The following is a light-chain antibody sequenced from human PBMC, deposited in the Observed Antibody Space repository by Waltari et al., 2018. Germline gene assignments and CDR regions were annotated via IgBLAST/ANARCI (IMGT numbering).Light chain of an antibody. J-gene: IGKJ2*01. CDR3: QQSYTTAYT. V-gene: IGKV1-39*01. CDR1: KSISTS. Sequence: IQMTQSPSSLSASVGDRVTITCRASKSISTSLNWYQQIPGKAPKPLIYVASTLQSGVPSRLIGSGSGTDFSLTISSLQPEDFATYYCQQSYTTAYTFGQGTKLEIK. CDR2: VAS.